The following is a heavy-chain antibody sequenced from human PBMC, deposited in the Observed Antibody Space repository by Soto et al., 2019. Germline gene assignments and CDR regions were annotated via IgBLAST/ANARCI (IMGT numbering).Heavy chain of an antibody. J-gene: IGHJ4*02. D-gene: IGHD6-6*01. CDR3: ARSQRAARPDFDH. V-gene: IGHV4-4*02. CDR2: IYHSGHT. Sequence: QVQLQESGPGLVKPSETLSLKCTISSASISDNNWWSWVRQAPGKGLEWIAEIYHSGHTNYNPSLKSRVTIFVDKSKNHFSLNLTSLTVADTAVYYCARSQRAARPDFDHWGQGTLVTVSS. CDR1: SASISDNNW.